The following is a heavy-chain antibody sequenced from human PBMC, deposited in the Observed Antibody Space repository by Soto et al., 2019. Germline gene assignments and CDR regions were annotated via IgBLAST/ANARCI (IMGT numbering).Heavy chain of an antibody. V-gene: IGHV4-34*01. D-gene: IGHD6-19*01. CDR2: INHSGST. CDR1: GGSFSGYY. Sequence: SQTLSLTCAVYGGSFSGYYWSWIRQPPGKGLEWIGEINHSGSTNYNPSLKSRVTISVDTSKNQFSLKLSSVTAADTAVYYCARGGVAVAGTLGYWGQGNLVTVS. CDR3: ARGGVAVAGTLGY. J-gene: IGHJ4*02.